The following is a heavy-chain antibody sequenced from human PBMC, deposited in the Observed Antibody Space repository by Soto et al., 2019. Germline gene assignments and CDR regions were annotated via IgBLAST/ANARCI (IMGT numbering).Heavy chain of an antibody. CDR3: AKSPGGNYYYYYMDV. V-gene: IGHV1-46*01. D-gene: IGHD2-15*01. CDR1: GYTFINYY. CDR2: INPTGGST. Sequence: ASVKVSCKASGYTFINYYIHWVRQAPGHGLEWMAIINPTGGSTNYAQKFQGRLTLTMDTSTSTVYMELSSLTSEDTAMYYCAKSPGGNYYYYYMDVWGKGTTVTV. J-gene: IGHJ6*03.